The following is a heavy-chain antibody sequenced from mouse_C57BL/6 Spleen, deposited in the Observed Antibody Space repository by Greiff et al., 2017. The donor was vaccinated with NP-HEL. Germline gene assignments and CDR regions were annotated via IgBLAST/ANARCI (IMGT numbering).Heavy chain of an antibody. D-gene: IGHD1-1*01. CDR1: GYTFTSYW. Sequence: QVQLQQSGAELVRPGTSVKLSCKASGYTFTSYWMHWVKQRPGQGLEWIGVIDPSDSYTNYNQKFKGKATLTVDTSSSTAYMQLSSLTSEDSAVYYCARAYVFDYWGQGTTLTVSS. CDR2: IDPSDSYT. CDR3: ARAYVFDY. V-gene: IGHV1-59*01. J-gene: IGHJ2*01.